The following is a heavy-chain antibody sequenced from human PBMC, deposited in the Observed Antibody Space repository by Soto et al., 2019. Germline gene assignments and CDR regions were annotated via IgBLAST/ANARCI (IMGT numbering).Heavy chain of an antibody. CDR1: GFTFSSYA. Sequence: EVQLLESGGGLVQPGGSLRLSCAASGFTFSSYAMSWVRQAPGKGLEWVSAISGSGSSTYYADSVKGRFTFSRDSSKNTLYLQMNSLRAENTAVYYCAKEGGWYGFDNWGQGTLVTVSS. CDR3: AKEGGWYGFDN. CDR2: ISGSGSST. J-gene: IGHJ4*02. D-gene: IGHD6-19*01. V-gene: IGHV3-23*01.